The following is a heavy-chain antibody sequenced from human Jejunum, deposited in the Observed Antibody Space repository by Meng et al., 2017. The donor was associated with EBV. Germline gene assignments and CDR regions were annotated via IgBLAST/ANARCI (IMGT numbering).Heavy chain of an antibody. CDR2: NNINSSFS. V-gene: IGHV1-2*06. J-gene: IGHJ5*02. CDR1: AYTFPVYY. CDR3: ARSTLTGYYDRWFDP. Sequence: GLTGAWLNKPEASMKVSCTASAYTFPVYYMHWGRQAPGPGLQWIRLNNINSSFSSYSRKFQGRVTLTRDTTTNTAYLELVGLESDDTAVYYCARSTLTGYYDRWFDPWGQGTLVTVSS. D-gene: IGHD3-22*01.